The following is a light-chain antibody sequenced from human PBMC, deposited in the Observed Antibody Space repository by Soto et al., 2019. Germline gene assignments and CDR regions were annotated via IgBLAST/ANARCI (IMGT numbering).Light chain of an antibody. CDR2: DVS. J-gene: IGLJ2*01. CDR3: TSYTTSDTVV. CDR1: SSDVGGYNF. V-gene: IGLV2-14*03. Sequence: QSALTQPASVSGSPGQSITISCTGTSSDVGGYNFVSWYQQHPGKAPKVMIYDVSNRPSGVSNRFSGSKSGNTASLTISGLQAEDEADYYCTSYTTSDTVVFGGGTKLTLL.